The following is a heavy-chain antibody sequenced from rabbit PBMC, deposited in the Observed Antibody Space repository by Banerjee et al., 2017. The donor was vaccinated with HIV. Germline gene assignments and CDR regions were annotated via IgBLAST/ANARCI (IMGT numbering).Heavy chain of an antibody. D-gene: IGHD5-1*01. J-gene: IGHJ3*01. CDR3: ARQFGL. CDR2: IDAGSSGNT. V-gene: IGHV1S45*01. Sequence: QEQLVESGGGLVKPGASLTLSCKASGFTLSNVWICWVRQAPGKGLEWIACIDAGSSGNTYYASWAKGRFTISKTSSTTVTLQMTSLTAADTATYFCARQFGLWGQGTLVTVS. CDR1: GFTLSNVW.